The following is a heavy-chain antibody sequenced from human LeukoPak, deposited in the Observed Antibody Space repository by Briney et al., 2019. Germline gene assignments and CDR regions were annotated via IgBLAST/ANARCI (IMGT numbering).Heavy chain of an antibody. Sequence: ASLRVSCKASGYAFTDYYIHWVRQAPGQGLEWMGWVKPKSGGTKSASKFQGRLSFTSDTSINSAFIDLNSLTSDDTAVYYCARGRTSEESDGYCHFDYWGQGTLVTVSS. CDR3: ARGRTSEESDGYCHFDY. CDR1: GYAFTDYY. J-gene: IGHJ4*02. D-gene: IGHD2-21*01. V-gene: IGHV1-2*02. CDR2: VKPKSGGT.